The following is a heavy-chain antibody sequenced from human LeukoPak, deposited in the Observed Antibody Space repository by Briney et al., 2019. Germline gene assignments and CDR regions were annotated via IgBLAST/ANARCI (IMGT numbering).Heavy chain of an antibody. CDR1: GFTVSSNY. CDR3: ARDRSMYYYDSCGPNPDI. D-gene: IGHD3-22*01. CDR2: IYSGGST. J-gene: IGHJ3*02. Sequence: GGSLRLSCAASGFTVSSNYMSWVRQAPGKGLEWVSVIYSGGSTYYADSVKGRFTISRDNSKNTLYLQMNSLRAEDTAVYYCARDRSMYYYDSCGPNPDIWGQGTMVTVSS. V-gene: IGHV3-66*02.